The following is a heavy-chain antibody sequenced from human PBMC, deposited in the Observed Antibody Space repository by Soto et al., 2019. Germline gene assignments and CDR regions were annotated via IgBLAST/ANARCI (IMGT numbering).Heavy chain of an antibody. CDR1: GFSFSSFA. CDR2: IRGTAT. CDR3: AKCAVWMTTSGGWCNRFDP. J-gene: IGHJ5*02. V-gene: IGHV3-23*01. D-gene: IGHD2-21*01. Sequence: EVQLLESGGTLVQPGESLRLSCEVSGFSFSSFAMNWVRQAPGEGLEWVSSIRGTATSYADSVKGRFTISRDNSKNTVYLQMNTLRGEDTAVYYCAKCAVWMTTSGGWCNRFDPWGQGTLLIVSS.